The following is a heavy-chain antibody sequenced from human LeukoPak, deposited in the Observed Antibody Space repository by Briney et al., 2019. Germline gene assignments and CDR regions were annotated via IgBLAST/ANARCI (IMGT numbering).Heavy chain of an antibody. D-gene: IGHD4-11*01. CDR3: ARGKSNYVRNWFDP. J-gene: IGHJ5*02. V-gene: IGHV4-39*01. CDR2: IYYSGST. CDR1: GGSISSSSYY. Sequence: PSETLSLTCTVSGGSISSSSYYWGWIRQPPGKGLEWIGSIYYSGSTYYNPSLKSRVTISVDTSKNQFSLKLSSVTAADTAVYYCARGKSNYVRNWFDPWGQGTLVTVSS.